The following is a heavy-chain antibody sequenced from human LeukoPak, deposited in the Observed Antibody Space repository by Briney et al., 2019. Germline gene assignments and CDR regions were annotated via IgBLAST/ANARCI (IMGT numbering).Heavy chain of an antibody. V-gene: IGHV4-61*01. J-gene: IGHJ6*02. D-gene: IGHD2-2*01. CDR2: IYYSGST. CDR3: AQGQLVPAAMMGYYYYGMTS. Sequence: SETLSLTCTVSGGSVSSGSYYWSWIRQPPGKGLEWIGYIYYSGSTNYNPSLKSRVTISVDTSKNQFSLKLSSVTAADTAVYYCAQGQLVPAAMMGYYYYGMTSGAKGPRSSSP. CDR1: GGSVSSGSYY.